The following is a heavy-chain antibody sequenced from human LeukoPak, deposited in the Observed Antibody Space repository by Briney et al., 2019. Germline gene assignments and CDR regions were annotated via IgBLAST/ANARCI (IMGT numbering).Heavy chain of an antibody. CDR3: ARVSDIVVVPAPLGVNEFDI. J-gene: IGHJ3*02. V-gene: IGHV1-2*02. D-gene: IGHD2-2*01. CDR1: GYTFTSYG. Sequence: GASVKVSCKASGYTFTSYGISWVRQAPGQGLEWMGWINPDSGGTNYAQKFQGRVTMTRDTSISTAYMELSRLRSDDTAVYYCARVSDIVVVPAPLGVNEFDIWGQGTMVTVSS. CDR2: INPDSGGT.